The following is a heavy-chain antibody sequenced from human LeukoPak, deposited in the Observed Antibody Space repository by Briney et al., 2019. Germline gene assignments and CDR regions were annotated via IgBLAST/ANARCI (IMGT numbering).Heavy chain of an antibody. CDR3: ARMVTKDSSWYMSGAFLWYYYYYMDV. Sequence: ASVKVSCKASGYTFTSYGISWVRQAPGQGLEWMGWISAYNGNTNYAQKLQGRVTMTTDTSTSTAYMELRSLRSDDTAVYYCARMVTKDSSWYMSGAFLWYYYYYMDVWGKGTTVTISS. CDR1: GYTFTSYG. J-gene: IGHJ6*03. D-gene: IGHD6-13*01. CDR2: ISAYNGNT. V-gene: IGHV1-18*01.